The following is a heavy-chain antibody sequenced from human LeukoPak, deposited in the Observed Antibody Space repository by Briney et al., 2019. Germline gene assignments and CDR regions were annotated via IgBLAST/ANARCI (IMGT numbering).Heavy chain of an antibody. Sequence: SETPSLTXTVSGGSISSYYWSWVRQPAGKGLEWIGRIYTSGSNNYNPSLTGRGTMSVDTSKSQYSLKLSSVTAADTAVYYCARYSSSGDAFDIWGQGTMVTVSS. CDR2: IYTSGSN. CDR1: GGSISSYY. J-gene: IGHJ3*02. D-gene: IGHD6-6*01. CDR3: ARYSSSGDAFDI. V-gene: IGHV4-4*07.